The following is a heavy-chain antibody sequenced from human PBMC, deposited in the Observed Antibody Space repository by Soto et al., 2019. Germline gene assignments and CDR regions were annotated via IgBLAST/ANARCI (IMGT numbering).Heavy chain of an antibody. V-gene: IGHV5-10-1*01. Sequence: PGESLKISCKGSGYSFTIYWISWVRQMPGKGLEWMGRIDPSDSYTNYSPSFQGHVTISADKSISTAYLQWSSLKASDTAMYYCARQDSSGYFYYYGMAVWGQGTTVTVSS. CDR3: ARQDSSGYFYYYGMAV. D-gene: IGHD3-22*01. J-gene: IGHJ6*02. CDR2: IDPSDSYT. CDR1: GYSFTIYW.